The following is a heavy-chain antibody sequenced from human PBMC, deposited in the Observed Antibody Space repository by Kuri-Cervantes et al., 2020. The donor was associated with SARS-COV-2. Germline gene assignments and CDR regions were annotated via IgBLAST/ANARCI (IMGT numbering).Heavy chain of an antibody. Sequence: GSLRLSCTVSGGSISSSSYYWGWIRQPPGEGLEWIGSIYYSGSTYYNPSLKSRVTISVDTSKNQFSLKLSSVTAADTAVYYCARGTGSYYDFWSGSNFDYWGQGTLVTVSS. CDR1: GGSISSSSYY. J-gene: IGHJ4*02. V-gene: IGHV4-39*07. D-gene: IGHD3-3*01. CDR3: ARGTGSYYDFWSGSNFDY. CDR2: IYYSGST.